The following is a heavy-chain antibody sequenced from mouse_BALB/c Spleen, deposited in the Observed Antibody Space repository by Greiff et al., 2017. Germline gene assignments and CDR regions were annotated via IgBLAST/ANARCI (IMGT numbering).Heavy chain of an antibody. D-gene: IGHD1-2*01. J-gene: IGHJ3*01. V-gene: IGHV1S22*01. CDR2: IYPGSGST. CDR3: NLRQGFAY. Sequence: LQQPGSELVRPGASVKLSCKASGYTFTSYWMHWVKQRPGQGLEWIGNIYPGSGSTNYHEKFKSKATLTVDTSSSTAYMQLSSLTSEDAAVYYCNLRQGFAYWGQGTLVTVSA. CDR1: GYTFTSYW.